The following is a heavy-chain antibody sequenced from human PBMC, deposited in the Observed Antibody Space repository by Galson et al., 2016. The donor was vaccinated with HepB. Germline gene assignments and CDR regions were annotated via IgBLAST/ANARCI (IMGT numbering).Heavy chain of an antibody. CDR1: GFTFGRYA. V-gene: IGHV3-23*01. D-gene: IGHD6-19*01. J-gene: IGHJ4*02. Sequence: SLRLSCAASGFTFGRYAMSWVRQAPGKGLEWVSAISGDGGSTYYAGSVQGRFTSSRDRSKNPMYLQMNSLRTDDTAVYYCARFTQEWLDRVYYFDYWGQGILVTVSS. CDR2: ISGDGGST. CDR3: ARFTQEWLDRVYYFDY.